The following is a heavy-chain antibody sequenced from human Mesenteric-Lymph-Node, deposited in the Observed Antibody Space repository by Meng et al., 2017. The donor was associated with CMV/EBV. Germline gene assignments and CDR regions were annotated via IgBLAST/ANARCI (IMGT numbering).Heavy chain of an antibody. D-gene: IGHD5/OR15-5a*01. CDR3: ARTSTSWDTFDI. J-gene: IGHJ3*02. CDR1: GYSFTSYW. Sequence: CKGSGYSFTSYWIGWVRQMPGKGLEWMGIIYPGDSDTRYSPFFEGQVTISADKSTSTAYLQWSSLKASDTAMYYCARTSTSWDTFDIWGQGTMVTVSS. CDR2: IYPGDSDT. V-gene: IGHV5-51*01.